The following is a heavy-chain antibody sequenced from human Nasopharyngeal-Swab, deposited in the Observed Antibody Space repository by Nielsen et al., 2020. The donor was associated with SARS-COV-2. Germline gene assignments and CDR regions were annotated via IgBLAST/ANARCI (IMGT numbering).Heavy chain of an antibody. V-gene: IGHV3-30*18. J-gene: IGHJ4*02. CDR3: AKEDLDY. CDR1: GFTFRSYG. CDR2: ISYDGSNK. Sequence: GESLKTSCAASGFTFRSYGMHWVRQAPGKGLEGVAVISYDGSNKYYADSVKGRFTISRDNSKNTLYLQMNSLRAEDTAVYYCAKEDLDYWGQGTLVTVSS.